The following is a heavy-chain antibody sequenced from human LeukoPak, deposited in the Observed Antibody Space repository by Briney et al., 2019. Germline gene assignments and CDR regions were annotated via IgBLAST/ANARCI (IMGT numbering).Heavy chain of an antibody. CDR1: GFTFSNYW. CDR3: ARASSGWYNAFDY. D-gene: IGHD6-19*01. CDR2: IKRDGSEM. J-gene: IGHJ4*02. Sequence: SGGSLRLSCVASGFTFSNYWMAWVRQAPGKGLEWVASIKRDGSEMRYVDSVKGRFTISRDNAKNSLYLQMNSLRAGDSAVYYCARASSGWYNAFDYWGQGTLVTVSS. V-gene: IGHV3-7*01.